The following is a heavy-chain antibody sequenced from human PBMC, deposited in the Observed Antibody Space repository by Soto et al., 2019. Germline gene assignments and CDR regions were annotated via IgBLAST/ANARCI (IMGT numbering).Heavy chain of an antibody. Sequence: QVHLQESGPGLVQSSGTLSLTCGVSGAPISTGNWWTWVRQPPGKGLEWIGEIYHGGNTNYRPSLKSRVTISVDKAKNQFSLRLSSVTAADTAVYYCARHSSYYYDSSAYSDSWGQGALVTVSS. CDR3: ARHSSYYYDSSAYSDS. J-gene: IGHJ5*01. V-gene: IGHV4-4*02. D-gene: IGHD3-22*01. CDR2: IYHGGNT. CDR1: GAPISTGNW.